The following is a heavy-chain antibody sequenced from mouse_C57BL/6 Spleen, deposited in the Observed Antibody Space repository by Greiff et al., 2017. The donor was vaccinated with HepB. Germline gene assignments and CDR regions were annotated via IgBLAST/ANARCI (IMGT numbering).Heavy chain of an antibody. V-gene: IGHV3-6*01. Sequence: EVQLQQSGPGLVKPSQSLSLTCSVTGYSITSGYYWNWIRQFPGNKLEWMGYISYDGSNNYNPSLKNRISITRDTSKNQFFLKLNSVTTEDTATYYCARGRAGAYWGQGTLVTVSA. CDR3: ARGRAGAY. CDR1: GYSITSGYY. J-gene: IGHJ3*01. CDR2: ISYDGSN.